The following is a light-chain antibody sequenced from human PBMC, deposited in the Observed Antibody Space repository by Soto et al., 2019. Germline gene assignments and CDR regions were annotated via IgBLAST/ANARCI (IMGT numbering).Light chain of an antibody. CDR3: QQANSFPLA. CDR2: AAS. CDR1: QPISSW. Sequence: DIQMTQSPDSVSASVGDSITITCRASQPISSWVVWYQQKPGQAPKLLIYAASRLQGGVPLRFSGSGSGTDFTLTINTLQPEDFATYYCQQANSFPLAFGGGTRV. J-gene: IGKJ4*01. V-gene: IGKV1D-12*01.